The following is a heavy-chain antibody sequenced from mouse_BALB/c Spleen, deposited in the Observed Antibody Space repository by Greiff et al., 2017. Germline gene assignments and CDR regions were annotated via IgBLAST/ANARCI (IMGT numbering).Heavy chain of an antibody. CDR1: GFTFSDYY. CDR3: ARGTAAYAMDY. J-gene: IGHJ4*01. Sequence: DVKLVESGGGLVKPGGSLKLSCAASGFTFSDYYMYWVRQTPEKRLEWVATISDGGSYTYYPDSVKGRFTISRDNAKNNLYLQMSSLKSEDTAMYYCARGTAAYAMDYWGQGTSVTVSS. V-gene: IGHV5-4*02. CDR2: ISDGGSYT.